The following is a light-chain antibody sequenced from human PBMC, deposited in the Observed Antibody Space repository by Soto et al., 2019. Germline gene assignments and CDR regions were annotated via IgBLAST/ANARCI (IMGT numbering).Light chain of an antibody. J-gene: IGLJ1*01. V-gene: IGLV1-40*01. CDR2: GNS. CDR1: SSNIGAGYD. CDR3: QSYDSSSNYV. Sequence: QSVLTQPPSVSGAPGQRVTISCTGSSSNIGAGYDVHWYRQLPGTAPKLLIYGNSNRPSGVPDRFSGSKSGTSASLAITGLQAEDEADYYCQSYDSSSNYVFGTGTKVTVL.